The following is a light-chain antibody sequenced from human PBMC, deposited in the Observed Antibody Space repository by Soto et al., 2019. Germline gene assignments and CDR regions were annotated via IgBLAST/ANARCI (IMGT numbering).Light chain of an antibody. V-gene: IGKV3-20*01. J-gene: IGKJ2*01. CDR3: QQYASSPYT. Sequence: EIVLTQSPGTLSLSPGERATLSCRASQSVSNTYLAWYQQKPGQAPRLLIYGASSRATGIPDRFSGSGPGTDFTLPISRLEHEDFAVYYCQQYASSPYTFGQGTKLAIK. CDR1: QSVSNTY. CDR2: GAS.